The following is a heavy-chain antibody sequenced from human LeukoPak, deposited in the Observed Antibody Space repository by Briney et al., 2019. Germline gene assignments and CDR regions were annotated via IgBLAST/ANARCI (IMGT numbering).Heavy chain of an antibody. Sequence: PGGSLRLSCAASGFTFSSYGMHWVRKAPGKGLEWVAFIRYDGSNKYYADSVKGRFTISRDNSKNTLYLQMNSLRAEDTAVYYCAKDPRPKYSSSWYFDYWGQGTLVTVSS. CDR1: GFTFSSYG. CDR3: AKDPRPKYSSSWYFDY. J-gene: IGHJ4*02. V-gene: IGHV3-30*02. D-gene: IGHD6-13*01. CDR2: IRYDGSNK.